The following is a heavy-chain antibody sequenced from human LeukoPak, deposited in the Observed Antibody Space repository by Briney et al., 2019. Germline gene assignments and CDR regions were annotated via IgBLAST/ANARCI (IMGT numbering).Heavy chain of an antibody. D-gene: IGHD3-10*01. J-gene: IGHJ6*03. CDR1: GYTFTSDG. V-gene: IGHV1-18*01. Sequence: ASVKVSCKAAGYTFTSDGISWVRQAPGQGLEWMGWISAYNGNTNYAQKLQGRVTMTTDTSTSTAYMELRSLRSDDTAVYYCARDPGQLLWFGEYYYYYMDVWGKGTTVTVSS. CDR2: ISAYNGNT. CDR3: ARDPGQLLWFGEYYYYYMDV.